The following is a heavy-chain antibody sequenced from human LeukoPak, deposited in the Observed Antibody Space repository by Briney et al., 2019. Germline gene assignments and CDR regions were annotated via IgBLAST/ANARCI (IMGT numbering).Heavy chain of an antibody. CDR2: IKQDGSEK. Sequence: GGSLRLSCAASGFTFSSYWMSWVRQAPGKGLEWVANIKQDGSEKYYVDSVKGRFTISRDNAKNSLYLRMNSLRAEDTAVYYCARDRPYYYGSGSPDLDYWGQGTLVTVSS. V-gene: IGHV3-7*01. CDR1: GFTFSSYW. J-gene: IGHJ4*02. CDR3: ARDRPYYYGSGSPDLDY. D-gene: IGHD3-10*01.